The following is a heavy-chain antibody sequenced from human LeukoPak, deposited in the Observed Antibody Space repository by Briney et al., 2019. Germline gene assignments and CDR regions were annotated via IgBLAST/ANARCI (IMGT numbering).Heavy chain of an antibody. CDR1: GYTFTGYY. D-gene: IGHD6-19*01. V-gene: IGHV1-2*02. CDR3: ASTRNLYIAVAGT. CDR2: INPNSGGT. J-gene: IGHJ5*02. Sequence: GASVKVSCKASGYTFTGYYMHWVRQAPGQGLEWMGWINPNSGGTNYAQKFQGRVTMTRDTSISTAYMELSRLRSDDTAVYYCASTRNLYIAVAGTWGLGTLVTVSS.